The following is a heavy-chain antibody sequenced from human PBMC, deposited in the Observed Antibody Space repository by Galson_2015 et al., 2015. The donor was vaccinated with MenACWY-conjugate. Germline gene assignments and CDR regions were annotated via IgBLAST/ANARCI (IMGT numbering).Heavy chain of an antibody. CDR2: ISSSASSI. V-gene: IGHV3-48*01. J-gene: IGHJ4*02. Sequence: SLRLSCAASGFTFSSYGMNWVRQAPGRGLEWVSHISSSASSIFYADSVNGRLTISRDDAKNSLYLQMNSLRVEDTAVYYCVRDRTADTPLLRPGYWGQETLVTVSS. CDR1: GFTFSSYG. CDR3: VRDRTADTPLLRPGY. D-gene: IGHD2-21*02.